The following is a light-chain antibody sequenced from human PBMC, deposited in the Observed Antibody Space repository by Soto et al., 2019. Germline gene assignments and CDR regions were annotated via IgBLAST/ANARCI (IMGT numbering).Light chain of an antibody. CDR1: SNDVGSHNY. V-gene: IGLV2-14*01. CDR2: EVS. CDR3: SSYTSSTTVV. Sequence: QSALTQPASVSGSPGQSITISCSGTSNDVGSHNYVSWYQQHPGKAPKVLIYEVSNRPSGVSDRFSGSKSGTTASLTISGLHAEDEADYYCSSYTSSTTVVFGGGTKLTVL. J-gene: IGLJ3*02.